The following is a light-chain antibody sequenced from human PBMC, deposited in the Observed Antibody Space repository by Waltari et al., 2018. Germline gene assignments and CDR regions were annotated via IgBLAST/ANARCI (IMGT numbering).Light chain of an antibody. J-gene: IGKJ1*01. Sequence: EIVLTQSPATLSLSPGERATLSCRASQSVSSYLAWYQHKPGQAPRLLIYGTSTRATGIPARFTGSGSGTEFTLTISSLQSEDFAVYYCQQYNNWPRTFGQGTKVEIK. CDR3: QQYNNWPRT. V-gene: IGKV3-15*01. CDR1: QSVSSY. CDR2: GTS.